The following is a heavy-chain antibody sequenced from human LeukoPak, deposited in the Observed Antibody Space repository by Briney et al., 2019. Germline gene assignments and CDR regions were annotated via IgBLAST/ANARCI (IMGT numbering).Heavy chain of an antibody. CDR2: ISSNGVST. CDR3: ARRASGFRQGYFDY. V-gene: IGHV3-64*01. CDR1: GFTFNIYA. D-gene: IGHD3-22*01. J-gene: IGHJ4*02. Sequence: GGSLRLSCAASGFTFNIYAMHWVRQAPGKGLEYVSAISSNGVSTYYANSVKGRFTISRDNSRSTMYLQMGSVRAEDMAVYYCARRASGFRQGYFDYWGQGTLVTVSS.